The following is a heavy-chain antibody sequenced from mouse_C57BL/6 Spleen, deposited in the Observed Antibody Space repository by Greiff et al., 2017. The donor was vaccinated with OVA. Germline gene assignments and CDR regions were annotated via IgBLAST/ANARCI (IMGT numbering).Heavy chain of an antibody. J-gene: IGHJ2*01. CDR2: IDPSDSYT. CDR1: GYTFTSYW. CDR3: AGVYLTGNYCDY. Sequence: QVQLQQSGAELVRPGTSVKLSCKASGYTFTSYWMHWVKQRPGQGLEWIGVIDPSDSYTNYNQKFKGKATLTVDTSSSTAYMQLSSLTSEDSAVYDCAGVYLTGNYCDYWGQGTTLTVSA. V-gene: IGHV1-59*01. D-gene: IGHD4-1*01.